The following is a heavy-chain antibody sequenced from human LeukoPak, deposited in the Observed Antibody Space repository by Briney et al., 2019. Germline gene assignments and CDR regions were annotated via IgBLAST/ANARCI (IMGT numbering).Heavy chain of an antibody. D-gene: IGHD4-17*01. CDR2: FSGSGGST. J-gene: IGHJ6*03. Sequence: PGGSLRLSCAASGFIFSNYAMSWVRQAPGKGLQWVSAFSGSGGSTYYADSVKGRFTISRDNSGNTLYLQMNSLRAEDTAVYYCARDTDYYYMDVWGKGTTVTISS. CDR3: ARDTDYYYMDV. V-gene: IGHV3-23*01. CDR1: GFIFSNYA.